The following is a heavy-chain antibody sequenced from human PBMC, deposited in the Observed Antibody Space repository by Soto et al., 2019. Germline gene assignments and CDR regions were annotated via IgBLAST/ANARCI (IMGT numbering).Heavy chain of an antibody. V-gene: IGHV3-30-3*01. CDR1: GFIFSNYV. Sequence: QVQLVESGGGVVQPGRSLRLSCAASGFIFSNYVMYWVRQAPGKGLEWVAFMSYDGTTKSYADTVKGRFTISRDNSHSAPDLEMNSLRPEDTGVYYCAREVLWSRYFDYWGQGTLVTVSS. CDR2: MSYDGTTK. J-gene: IGHJ4*02. CDR3: AREVLWSRYFDY. D-gene: IGHD3-10*01.